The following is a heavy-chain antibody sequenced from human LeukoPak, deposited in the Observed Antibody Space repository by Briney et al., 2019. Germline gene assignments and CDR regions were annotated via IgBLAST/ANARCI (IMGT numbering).Heavy chain of an antibody. V-gene: IGHV3-30*03. J-gene: IGHJ4*02. D-gene: IGHD3-10*01. CDR3: AGSWFYRDYFEY. CDR2: LSYDGSNE. Sequence: GGSLRLSCAASGFPFSSYGMHWVRQAPGKGLEWVAVLSYDGSNEYYADSVKGRFTISRDNSKNTLYLQMNSLRVEDTAVYYCAGSWFYRDYFEYWGQGTLVSVSS. CDR1: GFPFSSYG.